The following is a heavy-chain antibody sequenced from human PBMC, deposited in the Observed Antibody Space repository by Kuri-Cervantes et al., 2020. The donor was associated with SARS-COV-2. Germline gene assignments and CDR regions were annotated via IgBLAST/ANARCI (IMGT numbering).Heavy chain of an antibody. CDR2: IIPIFGTA. D-gene: IGHD2-2*01. CDR3: ARDQRIPGRYQLLIDAFDI. CDR1: GYTFTSYG. Sequence: SVKVSCKASGYTFTSYGISWVRQAPGQGLEWMGGIIPIFGTANYAQKFQGRVTITADESTSTAYMELSSLRSEDTAVYYCARDQRIPGRYQLLIDAFDIWGRGTMVTVSS. V-gene: IGHV1-69*13. J-gene: IGHJ3*02.